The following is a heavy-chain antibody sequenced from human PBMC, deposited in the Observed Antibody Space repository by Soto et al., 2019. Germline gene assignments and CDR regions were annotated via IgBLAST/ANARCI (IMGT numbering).Heavy chain of an antibody. CDR1: GFTFSNYG. D-gene: IGHD3-22*01. Sequence: PGGSLRLSCGASGFTFSNYGMHWVRQAPGKGLEWVAFISNDGSNKNYADSVKGRFSISRDNSENTLSLQLNSLRAEDTAVYYCARAYYDSSGYPVGGMGVWGQGTMVTVSS. V-gene: IGHV3-30*03. CDR3: ARAYYDSSGYPVGGMGV. CDR2: ISNDGSNK. J-gene: IGHJ6*02.